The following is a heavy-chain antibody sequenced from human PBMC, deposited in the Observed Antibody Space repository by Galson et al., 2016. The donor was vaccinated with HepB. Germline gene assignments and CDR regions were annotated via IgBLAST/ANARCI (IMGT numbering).Heavy chain of an antibody. Sequence: SETLSLTCTVSGGSVSTYYWSWIRQPPEKGLEWIGYIYYSGSTNCNPSLKSRVTISVDPSKNQFSLKLSSVTAADTAVYFCARSALDYDISAGYYRPLAMDVWGQGTTVTVS. V-gene: IGHV4-59*02. J-gene: IGHJ6*02. D-gene: IGHD3-9*01. CDR1: GGSVSTYY. CDR3: ARSALDYDISAGYYRPLAMDV. CDR2: IYYSGST.